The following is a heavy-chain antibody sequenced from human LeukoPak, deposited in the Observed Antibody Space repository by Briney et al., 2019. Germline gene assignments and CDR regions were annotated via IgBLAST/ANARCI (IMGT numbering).Heavy chain of an antibody. V-gene: IGHV3-23*01. CDR2: ISGSGGST. J-gene: IGHJ4*02. CDR3: AKTGELLWFGVSFDY. D-gene: IGHD3-10*01. Sequence: GSLRLSCAASGFTFSSYAVSWVRQAPGKGLEWVSAISGSGGSTYYADSVKGRFTISRDNSKNTLYLQMNSLRAEDTAVYYCAKTGELLWFGVSFDYWGQGTLVTVSS. CDR1: GFTFSSYA.